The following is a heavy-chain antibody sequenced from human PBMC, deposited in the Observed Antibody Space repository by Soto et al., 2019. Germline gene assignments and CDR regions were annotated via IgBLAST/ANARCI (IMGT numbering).Heavy chain of an antibody. CDR2: IYSGGST. D-gene: IGHD6-19*01. CDR1: GFTVSSNY. Sequence: GGSLRLSCAASGFTVSSNYMSWVRQAPGKGLEWVSVIYSGGSTYYADSVKGRFTISRDNSKNTLYLQMNSMRAEDTAVYYCASAIKWLAIDAFDIWGQGTMVTVSS. CDR3: ASAIKWLAIDAFDI. J-gene: IGHJ3*02. V-gene: IGHV3-66*01.